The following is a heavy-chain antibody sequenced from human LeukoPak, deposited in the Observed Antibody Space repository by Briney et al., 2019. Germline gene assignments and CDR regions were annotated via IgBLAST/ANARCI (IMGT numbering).Heavy chain of an antibody. D-gene: IGHD3-10*01. J-gene: IGHJ5*02. CDR2: LYYSGST. Sequence: SETLSLTCSVSGGSISSSSYYWGWIRQPPGKGLEWIGSLYYSGSTYYNPSLKSRVTISVDTSKNQFSLKLSSVTAADTAVYYCARHTGGRRRKLLWFGELCSNWFDPWGQGTLVTVSS. CDR3: ARHTGGRRRKLLWFGELCSNWFDP. CDR1: GGSISSSSYY. V-gene: IGHV4-39*01.